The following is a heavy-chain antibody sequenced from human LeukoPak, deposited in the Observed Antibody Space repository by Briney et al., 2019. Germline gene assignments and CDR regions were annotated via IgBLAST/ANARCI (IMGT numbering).Heavy chain of an antibody. CDR3: ARVLTDSRGWYHFDY. D-gene: IGHD6-19*01. CDR2: ITGTSSTI. J-gene: IGHJ4*02. V-gene: IGHV3-48*02. CDR1: GFTFSTYT. Sequence: GGSLRLSCAASGFTFSTYTMNWVRQAPGKGLEWVSYITGTSSTIYCADSVKGRFTVSRDNARNSLYLQMNSLRDEDTAVYYCARVLTDSRGWYHFDYWGQGTLVTVSS.